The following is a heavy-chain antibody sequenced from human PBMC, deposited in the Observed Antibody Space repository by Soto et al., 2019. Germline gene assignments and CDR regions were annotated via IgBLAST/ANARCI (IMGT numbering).Heavy chain of an antibody. Sequence: PGGSLRLSCAASGFTFSSYGMHWVRQAPGKGLEWVAVISYDGSNKYYADPVKGRFTISRDNSKNTLYLQMNSLRAEDTAVYYCAKASYDSSGYLSWGQGTLVTVSS. CDR1: GFTFSSYG. D-gene: IGHD3-22*01. J-gene: IGHJ5*02. CDR2: ISYDGSNK. CDR3: AKASYDSSGYLS. V-gene: IGHV3-30*18.